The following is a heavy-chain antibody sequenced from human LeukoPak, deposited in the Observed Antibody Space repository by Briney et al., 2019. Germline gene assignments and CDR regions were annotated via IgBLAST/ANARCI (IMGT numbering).Heavy chain of an antibody. CDR2: INHSGST. J-gene: IGHJ6*03. D-gene: IGHD3-3*01. V-gene: IGHV4-34*01. Sequence: PSETLSLTCAVYGGSFSGYYWSWIRQPPGKGLEWIGEINHSGSTNYNPSLKSRVTISVDTSKNQFSLKLSSVTAADTAVYYSAITAFGVATPYYYYMDVWGKGTTVTVSS. CDR3: AITAFGVATPYYYYMDV. CDR1: GGSFSGYY.